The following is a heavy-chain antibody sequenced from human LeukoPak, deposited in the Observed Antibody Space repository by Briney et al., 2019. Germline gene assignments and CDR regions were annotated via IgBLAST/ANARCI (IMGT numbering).Heavy chain of an antibody. CDR2: IYYNGGT. V-gene: IGHV4-59*12. D-gene: IGHD2-8*01. CDR1: GGSITSYY. J-gene: IGHJ4*02. CDR3: ARDRDGYFDY. Sequence: SETLSLTCTVSGGSITSYYWSWIRQPPGKGLEWIGYIYYNGGTNYIPSLKSRVSISIDTSKNQFSLNLSSVTAADTAVYYCARDRDGYFDYWGQGTLVTVSP.